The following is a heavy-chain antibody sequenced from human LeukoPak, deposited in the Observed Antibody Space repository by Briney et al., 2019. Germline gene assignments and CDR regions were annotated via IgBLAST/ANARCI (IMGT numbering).Heavy chain of an antibody. Sequence: ASVKVSCKASGYTFTSYYMHWVRQAPGQGLEWMGIINPSGGSTSYAQKFQGRVAMTRDTSTSTVYMELSSLRSEDTAVYYCAREGVARTGYYDFWSGYFNYYYYGMDVWGQGTTVTVSS. CDR1: GYTFTSYY. V-gene: IGHV1-46*01. J-gene: IGHJ6*02. CDR3: AREGVARTGYYDFWSGYFNYYYYGMDV. CDR2: INPSGGST. D-gene: IGHD3-3*01.